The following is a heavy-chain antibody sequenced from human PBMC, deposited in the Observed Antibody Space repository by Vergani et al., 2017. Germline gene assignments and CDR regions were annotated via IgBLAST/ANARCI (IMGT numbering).Heavy chain of an antibody. CDR2: INHSGTI. V-gene: IGHV4-34*01. CDR3: ARRXERWETLLRDEFAV. D-gene: IGHD1-26*01. J-gene: IGHJ3*01. CDR1: GGSLSGYY. Sequence: QVQLQQWGPGLLKPSETLSLTCAVYGGSLSGYYWSWIRLAPGKGLEWIVEINHSGTINYNTTLKSPLNVSIDTSRDHFSLKLRFVSAAETTVYFCARRXERWETLLRDEFAVWSQGTFVTVS.